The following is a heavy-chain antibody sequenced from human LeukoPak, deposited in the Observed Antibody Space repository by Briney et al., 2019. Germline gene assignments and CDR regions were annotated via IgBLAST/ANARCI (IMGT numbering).Heavy chain of an antibody. V-gene: IGHV4-34*01. Sequence: SETLSLTCDVYGGSLSGYYWSWIRQPPGKGLEWIGEINHSGSTNYNPSLKSRVTISVDTSKNQFSLKLSSVTAADTAVYYCARVGGYYDFWSGYYRRWFDPWGQGTLVTVSS. J-gene: IGHJ5*02. D-gene: IGHD3-3*01. CDR1: GGSLSGYY. CDR3: ARVGGYYDFWSGYYRRWFDP. CDR2: INHSGST.